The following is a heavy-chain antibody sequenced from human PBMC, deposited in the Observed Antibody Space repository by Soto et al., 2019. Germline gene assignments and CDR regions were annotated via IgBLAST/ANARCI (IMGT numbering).Heavy chain of an antibody. CDR3: ARAGCDGGRCYTLVGLRYGMDV. Sequence: QVQLVESGGGVVQPGRSLRLSCAASGFTFSSYVMHWVRQAPGKGLEWVAVISYDGNNKYYADSVKGRLTISRDNYKKTMYLQMNSMRAEDTAVYYCARAGCDGGRCYTLVGLRYGMDVWGQGTTVTVSS. J-gene: IGHJ6*02. CDR1: GFTFSSYV. CDR2: ISYDGNNK. D-gene: IGHD2-15*01. V-gene: IGHV3-30-3*01.